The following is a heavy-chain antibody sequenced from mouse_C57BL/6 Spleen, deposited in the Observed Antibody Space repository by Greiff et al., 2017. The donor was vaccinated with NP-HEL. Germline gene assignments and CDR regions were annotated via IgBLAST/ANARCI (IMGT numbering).Heavy chain of an antibody. CDR3: ARYIRLYYYAMDY. J-gene: IGHJ4*01. Sequence: DVKLVESGGGLVQPGGSLSLSCAASGFTFTDYYMSWVRQPPGKALEWLGFIRNKANGYTTEYSASVKGRFTISRDNSQSILYLQMNALRAEYSATYYGARYIRLYYYAMDYGGQGTSVTVSS. D-gene: IGHD3-2*02. CDR2: IRNKANGYTT. CDR1: GFTFTDYY. V-gene: IGHV7-3*01.